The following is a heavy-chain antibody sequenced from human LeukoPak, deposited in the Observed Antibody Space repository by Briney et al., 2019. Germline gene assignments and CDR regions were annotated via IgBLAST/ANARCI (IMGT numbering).Heavy chain of an antibody. CDR2: INHSGST. V-gene: IGHV4-34*01. D-gene: IGHD5-12*01. J-gene: IGHJ4*02. CDR1: GGSFSGCY. Sequence: SETLSLTCAVYGGSFSGCYWSWIRQPPGKGLEWIGEINHSGSTNYNPSLKSRVTISVDTSKNQFSLKLSSVTAADSAVYYCARVVAKTFDYWGQGTLVTVSS. CDR3: ARVVAKTFDY.